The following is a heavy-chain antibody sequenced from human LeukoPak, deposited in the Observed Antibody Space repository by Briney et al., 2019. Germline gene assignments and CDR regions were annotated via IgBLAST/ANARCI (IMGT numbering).Heavy chain of an antibody. D-gene: IGHD2-2*01. CDR2: IRYDGSNK. CDR1: GFTFSSYG. J-gene: IGHJ5*02. V-gene: IGHV3-30*02. Sequence: AGSLRLSCAASGFTFSSYGMHGIRQAPGKGLEGVAFIRYDGSNKYYADSVKGRFTISRDNSKNTLYLQMNSLRAEDTAVYYCAKDSLREHIVVVPAAPPGWFDPRGQGTLVTVSS. CDR3: AKDSLREHIVVVPAAPPGWFDP.